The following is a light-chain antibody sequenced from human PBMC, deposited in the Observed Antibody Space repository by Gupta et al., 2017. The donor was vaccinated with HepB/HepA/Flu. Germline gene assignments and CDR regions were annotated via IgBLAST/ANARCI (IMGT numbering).Light chain of an antibody. CDR3: VLYMGSGISV. CDR2: NPN. Sequence: NVVTQEPSFSVSPGGTVTLTCCLRSGSVSTSYYPSWYQQTPGQAPRTLIYNPNTRSSGVPDRFSGSILGKKAALPITGAQADDESDDHCVLYMGSGISVFGGGTKLTVL. V-gene: IGLV8-61*01. CDR1: SGSVSTSYY. J-gene: IGLJ2*01.